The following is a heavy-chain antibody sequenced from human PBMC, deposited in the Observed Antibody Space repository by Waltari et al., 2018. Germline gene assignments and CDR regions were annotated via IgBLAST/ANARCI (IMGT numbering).Heavy chain of an antibody. CDR3: ARGSYYSDLH. CDR1: GDRVPSNSAA. V-gene: IGHV6-1*01. J-gene: IGHJ4*02. D-gene: IGHD4-17*01. Sequence: HVKLQQSGPGREKHSQPLPLTCAIPGDRVPSNSAACNWIRQSPSRGLEWLGRTYYRSKWYSDYAVSVKSRITITPDTSKNQFSLQLNSVTPEDTAVYYCARGSYYSDLHWGQGTLVTVSS. CDR2: TYYRSKWYS.